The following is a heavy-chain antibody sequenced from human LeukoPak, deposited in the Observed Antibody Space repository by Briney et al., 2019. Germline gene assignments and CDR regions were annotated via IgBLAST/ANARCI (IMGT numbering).Heavy chain of an antibody. CDR1: GFTFSSAW. D-gene: IGHD5-18*01. Sequence: GGSLRLSCAASGFTFSSAWMTWVRQAPGKGLEWVGHIKSKADGGTTDYAAPAKGRFTISRDDSKNTLHLQMNSLKSEDTAVYYCSTDLAAMVRAIDYWGQGTLVTVSS. CDR3: STDLAAMVRAIDY. CDR2: IKSKADGGTT. J-gene: IGHJ4*02. V-gene: IGHV3-15*01.